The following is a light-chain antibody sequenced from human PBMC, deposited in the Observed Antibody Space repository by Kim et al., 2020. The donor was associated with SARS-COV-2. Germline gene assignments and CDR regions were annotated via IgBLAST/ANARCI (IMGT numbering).Light chain of an antibody. V-gene: IGLV2-11*01. Sequence: GQSVTISCTRTNSELTAFNYVSWYQHHPDKAPKLIIYDITQRPSGVPDRFSASRSGKTASLTISGLQPDDEADYYCCSYVGSSTFLFGSGTKVTVL. CDR1: NSELTAFNY. J-gene: IGLJ1*01. CDR2: DIT. CDR3: CSYVGSSTFL.